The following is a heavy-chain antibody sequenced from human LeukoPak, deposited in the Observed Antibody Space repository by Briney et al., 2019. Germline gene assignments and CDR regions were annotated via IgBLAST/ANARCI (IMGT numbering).Heavy chain of an antibody. Sequence: GSSVKVSCKASGGTFSSYAISWVRQAPGQGLEWMGGIIPIFGTANYAQKFQGRVTITADKSTSTAYMELSSLRSEDTAVYYCARDLYYDSSGYYGYWGQGTLVTVSS. D-gene: IGHD3-22*01. V-gene: IGHV1-69*06. J-gene: IGHJ4*02. CDR3: ARDLYYDSSGYYGY. CDR1: GGTFSSYA. CDR2: IIPIFGTA.